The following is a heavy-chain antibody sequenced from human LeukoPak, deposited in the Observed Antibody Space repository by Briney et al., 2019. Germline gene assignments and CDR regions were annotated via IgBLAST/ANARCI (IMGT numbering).Heavy chain of an antibody. D-gene: IGHD3-22*01. V-gene: IGHV4-59*08. CDR1: GGSIRSYY. Sequence: SETLSLTCTVSGGSIRSYYWSWIRQTPGKGLEWIGYIFYSGSTNYNPSFKSRVTISVDTSKNQFSLKLSSVTAADTAVYYCARRNSAYSDAFDIWGQGTMVTVSS. CDR2: IFYSGST. J-gene: IGHJ3*02. CDR3: ARRNSAYSDAFDI.